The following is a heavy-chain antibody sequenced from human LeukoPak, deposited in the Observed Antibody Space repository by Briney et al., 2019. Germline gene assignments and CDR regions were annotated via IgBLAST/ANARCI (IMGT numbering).Heavy chain of an antibody. CDR3: ARAGLRITMVRGVITPFDY. CDR2: IYSGGST. D-gene: IGHD3-10*01. Sequence: GGSLRLFCAASGFTVSSNYMSWVRQAPGKGLEWVSVIYSGGSTYYADSVKGRFTISRDNSKNTLYLQMNSLRAEDTAVYYCARAGLRITMVRGVITPFDYWGQGTLVTVSS. CDR1: GFTVSSNY. J-gene: IGHJ4*02. V-gene: IGHV3-53*01.